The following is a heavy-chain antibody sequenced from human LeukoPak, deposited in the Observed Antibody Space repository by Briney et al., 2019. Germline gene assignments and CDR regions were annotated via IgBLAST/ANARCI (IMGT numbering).Heavy chain of an antibody. J-gene: IGHJ4*02. CDR1: GFTFNIYT. CDR3: AKSRGIYDNSGWRTFDY. V-gene: IGHV3-23*01. D-gene: IGHD6-19*01. Sequence: GGSLRLSCAASGFTFNIYTMSWVRQAPGKGLEWVSIISDNGGCTYYADSVKGRFTISRDNSKNTLYLQMNSLRAEDTAIYYCAKSRGIYDNSGWRTFDYWGQGTLVTVSS. CDR2: ISDNGGCT.